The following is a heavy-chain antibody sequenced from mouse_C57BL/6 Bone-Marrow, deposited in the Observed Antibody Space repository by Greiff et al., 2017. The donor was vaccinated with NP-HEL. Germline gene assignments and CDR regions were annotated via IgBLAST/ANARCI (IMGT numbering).Heavy chain of an antibody. CDR1: GYTFTDYE. Sequence: VKLQESGAELVRPGASVTLSCKASGYTFTDYEMHWVKQTPVHGLEWIGAIDPETGGTAYNQKFKGKAILTADKSSSTAYMELRSLTSEDSAVYYCTNYGRDYWGQGTTLTVSS. J-gene: IGHJ2*01. CDR3: TNYGRDY. V-gene: IGHV1-15*01. D-gene: IGHD1-1*01. CDR2: IDPETGGT.